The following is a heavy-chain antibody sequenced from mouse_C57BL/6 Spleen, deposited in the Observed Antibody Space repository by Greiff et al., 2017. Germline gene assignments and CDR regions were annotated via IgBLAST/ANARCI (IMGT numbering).Heavy chain of an antibody. CDR1: GYSFTGYY. CDR3: ARLITDYFDY. J-gene: IGHJ2*01. Sequence: EVQLVESGPELVKPGASVKISCKASGYSFTGYYMNWVKQSPEKSLEWIGEINPSTGGTTYNQKFKAKATLTVDKSSSTAYMQLKSLTSEDSAVYYCARLITDYFDYWGQGTTLTVSS. CDR2: INPSTGGT. D-gene: IGHD2-4*01. V-gene: IGHV1-42*01.